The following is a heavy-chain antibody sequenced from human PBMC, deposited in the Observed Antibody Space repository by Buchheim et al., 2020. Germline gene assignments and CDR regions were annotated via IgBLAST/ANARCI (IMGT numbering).Heavy chain of an antibody. Sequence: QVQLVESGGGVVQPGRSLRLSCAASGFTFSSYGMHWVRQAPGKGLEWVAVISYDGSNKYYADSVKGRFTISRENSKNTLYLQMNSLRAEDTAVYYCAKDPQASGDFWSGYSVDYWGQGTL. D-gene: IGHD3-3*01. CDR2: ISYDGSNK. CDR3: AKDPQASGDFWSGYSVDY. V-gene: IGHV3-30*18. J-gene: IGHJ4*02. CDR1: GFTFSSYG.